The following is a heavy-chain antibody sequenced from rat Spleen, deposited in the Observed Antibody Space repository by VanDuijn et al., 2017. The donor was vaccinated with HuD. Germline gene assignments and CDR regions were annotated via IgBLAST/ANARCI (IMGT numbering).Heavy chain of an antibody. CDR1: GFTFSNYD. CDR2: ISYDGSST. V-gene: IGHV5-25*01. D-gene: IGHD1-2*01. J-gene: IGHJ1*01. Sequence: EVQLVESGGGLVQPGRSMKLSCAASGFTFSNYDMAWVRQAPTKGLEWVASISYDGSSTYYRDSVKGRFTISRDNAKSTLYLQMDSLRSEDTATYYCARGSSSYWYFDFWGPGTMVTVSA. CDR3: ARGSSSYWYFDF.